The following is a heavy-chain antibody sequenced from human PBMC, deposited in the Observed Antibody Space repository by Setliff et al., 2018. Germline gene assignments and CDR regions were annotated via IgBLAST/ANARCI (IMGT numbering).Heavy chain of an antibody. CDR2: IRYDGSNK. J-gene: IGHJ6*02. D-gene: IGHD3-16*01. CDR3: ARGPRVWVRDGMDV. V-gene: IGHV3-30*02. Sequence: GGSLRLSCAASGFTFSGYYMQWVRQAPGKGLEWVAFIRYDGSNKYYADSVKGRFTISRDNAESTVYLQMNSLRAEDTAVYYCARGPRVWVRDGMDVWGQGTTVTVSS. CDR1: GFTFSGYY.